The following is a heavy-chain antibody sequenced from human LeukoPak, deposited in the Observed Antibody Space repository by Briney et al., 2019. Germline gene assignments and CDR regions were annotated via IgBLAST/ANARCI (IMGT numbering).Heavy chain of an antibody. CDR1: GLTFSSSW. D-gene: IGHD5-18*01. CDR3: ARDLAYSRLDY. V-gene: IGHV3-7*01. J-gene: IGHJ4*02. Sequence: PGRSLRLSCAVSGLTFSSSWMDWVRQAPGKGLEWVASINPDGNKKYSADSVKGRFTISRDNAENSLYLQMNSLGVEDTAFYYCARDLAYSRLDYWGQGMLVTVSS. CDR2: INPDGNKK.